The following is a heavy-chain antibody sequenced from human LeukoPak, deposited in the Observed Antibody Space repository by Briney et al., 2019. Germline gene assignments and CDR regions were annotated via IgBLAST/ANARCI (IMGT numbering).Heavy chain of an antibody. V-gene: IGHV4-59*01. Sequence: SETLSLTCTVSGVSISSYYWSWILQTPGKGLEWIGYIYYSGSTNYNPSLKSRVTISVDTSKNQFSLKLSSVTAADTAVYYCARGLLDGYTHPAAFDIWGQGTMVTVSS. CDR3: ARGLLDGYTHPAAFDI. CDR2: IYYSGST. D-gene: IGHD5-24*01. CDR1: GVSISSYY. J-gene: IGHJ3*02.